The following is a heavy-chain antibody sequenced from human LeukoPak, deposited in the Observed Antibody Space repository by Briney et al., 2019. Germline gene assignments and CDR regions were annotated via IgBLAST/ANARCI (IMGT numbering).Heavy chain of an antibody. J-gene: IGHJ4*02. D-gene: IGHD1-26*01. CDR2: TRKKTNGYTT. CDR1: GFTVSSNS. Sequence: GGSLRLSCTVSGFTVSSNSMSWVRQAPGKGLEWVGRTRKKTNGYTTEYAASVKGRFTISRDDSKNSLYLQMNSLKAEDTAVYYCTRVVLVGTTYSYFDYWGQGTLVTVSS. V-gene: IGHV3-72*01. CDR3: TRVVLVGTTYSYFDY.